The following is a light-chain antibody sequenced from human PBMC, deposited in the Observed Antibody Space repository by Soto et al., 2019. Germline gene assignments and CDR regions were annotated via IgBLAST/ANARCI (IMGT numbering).Light chain of an antibody. J-gene: IGLJ3*02. Sequence: QSVLTQSPSASASLGASVKLTCTVSRGHSSYAVAWLQQQPEKGPRCLMKLNSDGSHTKGGGIPDRFSGSSSGTERYLTISSLQSEDEADYYCQTWGAAIWVFGGGTKVTVL. V-gene: IGLV4-69*01. CDR3: QTWGAAIWV. CDR1: RGHSSYA. CDR2: LNSDGSH.